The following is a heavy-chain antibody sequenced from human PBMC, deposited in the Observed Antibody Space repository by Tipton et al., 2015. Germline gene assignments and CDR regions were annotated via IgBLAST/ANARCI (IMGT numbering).Heavy chain of an antibody. Sequence: TLSLTCTVSGGSISLGGYYWGWIRQPPEKGLEWIGKIYYSGGPKYNPSLKSRVTISVDTSKNQLSLKLISVTAADTAVYYCARDVGQLPVTWFDPWGQGTLVTVSS. V-gene: IGHV4-39*07. J-gene: IGHJ5*02. D-gene: IGHD2-2*01. CDR3: ARDVGQLPVTWFDP. CDR1: GGSISLGGYY. CDR2: IYYSGGP.